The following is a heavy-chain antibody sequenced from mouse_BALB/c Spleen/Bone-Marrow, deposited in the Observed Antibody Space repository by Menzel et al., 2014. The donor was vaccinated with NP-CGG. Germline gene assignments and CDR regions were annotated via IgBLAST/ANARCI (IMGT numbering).Heavy chain of an antibody. CDR3: ARNYGYGKSFAY. Sequence: VHVKQSGAELVKPGVSVKLSCTASGFNIKDTYMHWVKQRPEQGLEWIGRIDPANGNTKYDPKFQGKATITADTSSNTAYLQLSSLTSGDTAVYYCARNYGYGKSFAYWGQGTLVTASA. D-gene: IGHD2-2*01. J-gene: IGHJ3*01. V-gene: IGHV14-3*02. CDR1: GFNIKDTY. CDR2: IDPANGNT.